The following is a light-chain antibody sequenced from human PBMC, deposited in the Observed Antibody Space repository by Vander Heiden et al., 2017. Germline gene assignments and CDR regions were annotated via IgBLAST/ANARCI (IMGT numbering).Light chain of an antibody. Sequence: DIVMTQSPDSLAVSLGERATINCKSSQSVLYSSNNKNYLAWYQQKPGQPPKLLISWASTLESGVPDRFSGSGSGTDFTLTISSLQAEDVAVYYCQQYYSTPRTFGQGTKVEI. CDR3: QQYYSTPRT. CDR1: QSVLYSSNNKNY. CDR2: WAS. J-gene: IGKJ1*01. V-gene: IGKV4-1*01.